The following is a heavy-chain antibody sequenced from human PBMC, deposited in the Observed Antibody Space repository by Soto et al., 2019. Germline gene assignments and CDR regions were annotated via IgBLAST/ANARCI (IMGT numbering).Heavy chain of an antibody. Sequence: GVLRLSCAASGFTFTNFAMSWVRQAPGRGLEWVSGISASGRDTYYADSVKDRFTVSRDNSKNTLYLQMNSLRAEDTAIYYCAKGKASGWYYFDYWGQGARVTVSS. CDR2: ISASGRDT. CDR3: AKGKASGWYYFDY. J-gene: IGHJ4*02. D-gene: IGHD6-19*01. V-gene: IGHV3-23*01. CDR1: GFTFTNFA.